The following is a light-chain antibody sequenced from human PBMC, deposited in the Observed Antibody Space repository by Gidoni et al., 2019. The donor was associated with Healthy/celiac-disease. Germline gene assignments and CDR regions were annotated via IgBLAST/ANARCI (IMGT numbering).Light chain of an antibody. V-gene: IGLV6-57*02. CDR1: SGSIASNY. Sequence: SVSESPGKTVTISCTGSSGSIASNYVQWYQQRPGSAPTTVIYEDNQRPSGVPDRISGSIDSSSNSASLTISGLKTEDEADYYCQSYDSSNWVFGGGTKLTVL. CDR3: QSYDSSNWV. J-gene: IGLJ3*02. CDR2: EDN.